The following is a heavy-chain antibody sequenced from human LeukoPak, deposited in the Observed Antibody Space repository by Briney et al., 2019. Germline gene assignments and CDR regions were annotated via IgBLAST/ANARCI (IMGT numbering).Heavy chain of an antibody. V-gene: IGHV1-69*05. J-gene: IGHJ4*02. Sequence: ASVKVSCKASGGTFSSYAISWVRQAPGQGLEWMGGIIPIFGTANYAQKFQGRVTMTRDTSTSTVYMELSSLRSEDTAVYYCARRGVEMATIFVYWGQGTLVTVSS. CDR1: GGTFSSYA. CDR2: IIPIFGTA. D-gene: IGHD5-24*01. CDR3: ARRGVEMATIFVY.